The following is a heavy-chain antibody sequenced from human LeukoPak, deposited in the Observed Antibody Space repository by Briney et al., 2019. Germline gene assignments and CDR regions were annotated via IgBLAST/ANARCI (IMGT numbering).Heavy chain of an antibody. Sequence: ASVKVSCKASGYTFSGYYMHWVRQAPGQGLEGMGRINPNSGGTNYAQKFQGRVTMTRDTSISTAYMELSRLRSEDTAVYYCARVGRSGSSHAFDIWGQGTMVTVSS. D-gene: IGHD1-26*01. J-gene: IGHJ3*02. CDR2: INPNSGGT. V-gene: IGHV1-2*06. CDR1: GYTFSGYY. CDR3: ARVGRSGSSHAFDI.